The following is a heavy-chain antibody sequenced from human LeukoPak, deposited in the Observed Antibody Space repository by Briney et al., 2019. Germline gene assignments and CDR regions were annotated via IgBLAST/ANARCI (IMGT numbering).Heavy chain of an antibody. D-gene: IGHD6-19*01. Sequence: GASVKVSCKASGYSSVYYGLGWVRQAPGQGLEWMGWISPDTGNRHYAENFQGRATMTTDTSTSTAYMELSGLTSDDTAVYYCARGGSGWSRDYWGQGTLVSVSS. CDR2: ISPDTGNR. J-gene: IGHJ4*02. CDR3: ARGGSGWSRDY. CDR1: GYSSVYYG. V-gene: IGHV1-18*01.